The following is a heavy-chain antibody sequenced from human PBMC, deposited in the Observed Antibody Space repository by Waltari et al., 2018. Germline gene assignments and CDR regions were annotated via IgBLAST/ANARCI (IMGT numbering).Heavy chain of an antibody. V-gene: IGHV6-1*01. CDR3: ARAPTTGTTGGAWFDP. D-gene: IGHD1-1*01. J-gene: IGHJ5*02. CDR2: TISRTKCDI. CDR1: GDSVSSNSAA. Sequence: QVQLQQSGPGLVKPSQTLSLTCAIPGDSVSSNSAAWNWIRQSPSRCREWLGRTISRTKCDIVSALCVKIRITTNPATSSSQFSLQLTSVNPVATGVYYCARAPTTGTTGGAWFDPWGQGTLGTVSS.